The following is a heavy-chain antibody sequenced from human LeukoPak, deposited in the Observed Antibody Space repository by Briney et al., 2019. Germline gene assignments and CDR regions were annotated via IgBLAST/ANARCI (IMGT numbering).Heavy chain of an antibody. CDR2: IYYSGSA. J-gene: IGHJ3*02. Sequence: PSETLSLTCTVSGGSISSGDYCWTWVRQPPGRGLEWVGYIYYSGSAYHNPSLKSRVTISVDTSKNQFSLKLSSVTAADTAVYYCARARHYYDSSGVYAFDIWGQGTMVTVS. D-gene: IGHD3-22*01. CDR1: GGSISSGDYC. CDR3: ARARHYYDSSGVYAFDI. V-gene: IGHV4-30-4*01.